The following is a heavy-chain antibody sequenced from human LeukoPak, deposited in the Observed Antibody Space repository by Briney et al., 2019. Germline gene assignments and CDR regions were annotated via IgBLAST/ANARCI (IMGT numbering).Heavy chain of an antibody. D-gene: IGHD5-24*01. CDR1: GYTFTGYY. Sequence: ASVKVSCKASGYTFTGYYMHWVRQAPGQGLEWMGWINPNSGGTNYAQKFQGRVTMTRDTSISTVYMELSSLRSEDTAVYYCARENEMATISSLAFDIWGQGTMVTVSS. V-gene: IGHV1-2*02. J-gene: IGHJ3*02. CDR2: INPNSGGT. CDR3: ARENEMATISSLAFDI.